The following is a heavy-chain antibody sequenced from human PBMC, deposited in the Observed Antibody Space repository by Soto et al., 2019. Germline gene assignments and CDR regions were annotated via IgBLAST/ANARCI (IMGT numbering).Heavy chain of an antibody. J-gene: IGHJ3*02. Sequence: ASVKVSCKASGYTFTSYYMHWVRQAPGQGLEWMEIINPSGGSTSYAQKFQGRVTMTRDTSTSTVYMELSSLRSEDTAVYYCERESAGLDAFDIWGQGTMVTVSS. CDR3: ERESAGLDAFDI. V-gene: IGHV1-46*01. CDR2: INPSGGST. CDR1: GYTFTSYY. D-gene: IGHD6-13*01.